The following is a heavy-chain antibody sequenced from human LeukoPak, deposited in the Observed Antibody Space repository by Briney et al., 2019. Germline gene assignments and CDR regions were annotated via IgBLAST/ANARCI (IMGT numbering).Heavy chain of an antibody. J-gene: IGHJ1*01. D-gene: IGHD2-2*02. CDR3: AREVYCSSTSCYTGYFQH. Sequence: PGGSLRLSCAASGFTFSSYWMSWVRQAPGKGLEWVANIKQDGSEKYYVDSVKGRFTISRDKAKNSLYLQMNGLRAEDTAVYYCAREVYCSSTSCYTGYFQHWGQGTLVTVSS. V-gene: IGHV3-7*01. CDR2: IKQDGSEK. CDR1: GFTFSSYW.